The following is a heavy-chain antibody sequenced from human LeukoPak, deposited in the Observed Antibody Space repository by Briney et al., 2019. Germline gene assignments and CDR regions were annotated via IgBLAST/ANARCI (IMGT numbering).Heavy chain of an antibody. CDR1: GFTFSRYW. J-gene: IGHJ4*02. CDR3: ARDPDSSGWSSIEY. D-gene: IGHD6-19*01. Sequence: PGGSLRLSCAASGFTFSRYWMHWVRQAPGKGLVWVSRINGDGRSTNYADSVKGRFTISRDNAKNTLYLQMNSLRAEDTAVYYCARDPDSSGWSSIEYWGQGTLVTVSS. CDR2: INGDGRST. V-gene: IGHV3-74*01.